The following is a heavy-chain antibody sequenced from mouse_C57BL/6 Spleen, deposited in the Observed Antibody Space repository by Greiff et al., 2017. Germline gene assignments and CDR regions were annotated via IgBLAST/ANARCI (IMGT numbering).Heavy chain of an antibody. CDR3: ARREGYYYCSSYGGFDG. Sequence: QVQLKQSGAELARPGASVKLSCKASGYTFTSYGISWVKQRTGQGLEWIGEIYPRSGNTYYNEKFKGKATLTADKSSSTAYMELRSLTSDDSAVYFCARREGYYYCSSYGGFDGWGTGTTVTVSS. D-gene: IGHD1-1*01. CDR2: IYPRSGNT. V-gene: IGHV1-81*01. CDR1: GYTFTSYG. J-gene: IGHJ1*03.